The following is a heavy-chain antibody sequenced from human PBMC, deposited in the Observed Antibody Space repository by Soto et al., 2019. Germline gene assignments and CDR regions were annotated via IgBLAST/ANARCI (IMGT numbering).Heavy chain of an antibody. CDR3: ARDNWGVNWFDP. Sequence: GASVKVSCKASGCTFSSYTISWVRQAPGQGLEWMGRIIPILGIANYAQKFQGRVTITADKSTSTAYMELSSLRSEDTAVYYCARDNWGVNWFDPWGQGTLVTVSS. V-gene: IGHV1-69*04. J-gene: IGHJ5*02. CDR1: GCTFSSYT. D-gene: IGHD7-27*01. CDR2: IIPILGIA.